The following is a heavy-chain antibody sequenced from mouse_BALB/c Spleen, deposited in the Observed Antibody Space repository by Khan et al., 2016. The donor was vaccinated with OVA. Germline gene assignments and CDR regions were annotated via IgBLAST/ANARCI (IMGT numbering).Heavy chain of an antibody. D-gene: IGHD4-1*01. CDR2: ISYSGST. CDR1: GYSITSDYA. V-gene: IGHV3-2*02. J-gene: IGHJ4*01. CDR3: ASELGRYYAMDY. Sequence: EVQLQESGPGLVKPFQSLSLTCTVTGYSITSDYAWNWIRQFPGNKLEWMGCISYSGSTSYNPSLKSRISITRDTSKNQFFRQLNSVTTEDTATYYCASELGRYYAMDYWGQGTSVTVSS.